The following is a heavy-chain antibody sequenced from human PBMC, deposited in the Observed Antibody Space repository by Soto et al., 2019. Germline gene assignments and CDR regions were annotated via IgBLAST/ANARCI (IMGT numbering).Heavy chain of an antibody. J-gene: IGHJ6*02. D-gene: IGHD2-15*01. V-gene: IGHV3-30*18. CDR3: ANDRATNSGYCSGGSCRATRGSQYGMDV. CDR1: GFTFSSYG. Sequence: GGSLRLSCAASGFTFSSYGMHWVRQAPGKGLEWVAVISYDGSNKYYADAVKGRFTISRDNPKNTLYLQMNSLRAEDTAVYYCANDRATNSGYCSGGSCRATRGSQYGMDVWGQGTTVTVSS. CDR2: ISYDGSNK.